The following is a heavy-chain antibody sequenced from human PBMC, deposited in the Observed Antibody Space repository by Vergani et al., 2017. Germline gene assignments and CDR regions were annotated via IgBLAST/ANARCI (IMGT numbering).Heavy chain of an antibody. CDR3: ARYTVTGGAFDI. J-gene: IGHJ3*02. V-gene: IGHV4-59*01. Sequence: QVQLQESGPGLVKPSETLSLTCSVSGGSISSYYWSWIRQPPGKGLEWIGYIYYSGNTNYNPSLKSRVTISVDMSKNQFSLKLSSVTAAETAVYYCARYTVTGGAFDIWGQGTMVTVSS. CDR2: IYYSGNT. D-gene: IGHD4-11*01. CDR1: GGSISSYY.